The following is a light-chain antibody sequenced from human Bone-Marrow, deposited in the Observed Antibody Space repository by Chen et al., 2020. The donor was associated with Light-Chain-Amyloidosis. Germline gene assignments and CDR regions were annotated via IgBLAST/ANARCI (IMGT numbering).Light chain of an antibody. Sequence: SYVQPQPSSLSVAPRQTATIACGGNNIGSTTVHWYQQTPGQAPLLVVYDDSDRPSGIPERLAGSNSGNTATLTISRVEAGDEADYYCQVWDRSSDRPVFGGGTKLTVL. J-gene: IGLJ3*02. CDR2: DDS. V-gene: IGLV3-21*02. CDR1: NIGSTT. CDR3: QVWDRSSDRPV.